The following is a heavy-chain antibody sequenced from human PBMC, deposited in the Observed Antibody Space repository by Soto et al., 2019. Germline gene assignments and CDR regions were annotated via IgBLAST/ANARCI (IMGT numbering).Heavy chain of an antibody. CDR2: ISGSSVST. D-gene: IGHD3-22*01. J-gene: IGHJ4*02. V-gene: IGHV3-23*01. CDR1: GFTLITYS. Sequence: LRLSCSASGFTLITYSMRRFPPAPGEGLEWVSAISGSSVSTYYADSVKGRFTISRDNSKNTLYLQMNSLRAEDTAVYYCAKSPGMYYYDSSGYYHYDYWGQGTLVTVSS. CDR3: AKSPGMYYYDSSGYYHYDY.